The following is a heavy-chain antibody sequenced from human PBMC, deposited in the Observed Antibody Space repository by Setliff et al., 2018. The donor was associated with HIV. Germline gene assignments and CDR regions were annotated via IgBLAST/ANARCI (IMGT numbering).Heavy chain of an antibody. Sequence: SETLSLTCTVSGDSMKSKSYFWSWIRQAAGKGLEWIGRIYTSGSANYNPSLKSRVTISVDTSKNQFSLKLRSVTAADTAVYYCARAHYDIGNYYMDVWGKGTTVTVS. CDR2: IYTSGSA. J-gene: IGHJ6*03. V-gene: IGHV4-61*02. D-gene: IGHD3-9*01. CDR3: ARAHYDIGNYYMDV. CDR1: GDSMKSKSYF.